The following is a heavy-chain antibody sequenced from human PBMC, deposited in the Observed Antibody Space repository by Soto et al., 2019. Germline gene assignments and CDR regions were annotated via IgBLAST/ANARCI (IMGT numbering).Heavy chain of an antibody. CDR1: GFSVSSNY. CDR2: HYSGGST. CDR3: ARHRHPRGTVGATSPLDP. Sequence: VGSLRLSCAISGFSVSSNYLSWVRQAPGKGLEWVSVHYSGGSTYYADSVQGRFTISRDKSNNTLYLQMRRVRAEDTAVYFCARHRHPRGTVGATSPLDPWGQGTQVTVSS. V-gene: IGHV3-53*01. D-gene: IGHD1-26*01. J-gene: IGHJ5*02.